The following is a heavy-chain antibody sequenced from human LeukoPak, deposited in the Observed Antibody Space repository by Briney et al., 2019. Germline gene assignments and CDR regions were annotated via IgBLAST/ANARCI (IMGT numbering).Heavy chain of an antibody. Sequence: GGSLRLSCAASGFTLSNAYMSWVRQAPGKGLEWGGRIKNKTNGATTDHPASVKGRFTISRDDSKNTLYLQMNSLKTEDTAVYYCTTTIVGVTTWFDPWGQGTLVTVSS. CDR2: IKNKTNGATT. CDR3: TTTIVGVTTWFDP. CDR1: GFTLSNAY. V-gene: IGHV3-15*01. D-gene: IGHD1-26*01. J-gene: IGHJ5*02.